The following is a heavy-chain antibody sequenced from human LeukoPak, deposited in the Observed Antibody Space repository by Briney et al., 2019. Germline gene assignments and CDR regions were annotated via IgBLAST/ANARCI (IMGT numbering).Heavy chain of an antibody. Sequence: GGSLRPSCAASGFTFSSYSMNWVRQAPGKGLEWVSSISSSSSYIYYADSVKGRFTISRDNAKNSLYLQMNSLRAEDTAVYYCAREGAVAKRGDYFDYWGQGTLVTVSS. CDR1: GFTFSSYS. CDR3: AREGAVAKRGDYFDY. D-gene: IGHD6-19*01. J-gene: IGHJ4*02. CDR2: ISSSSSYI. V-gene: IGHV3-21*01.